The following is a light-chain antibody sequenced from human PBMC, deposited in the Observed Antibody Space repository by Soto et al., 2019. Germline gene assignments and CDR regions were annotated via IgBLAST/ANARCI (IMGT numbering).Light chain of an antibody. CDR3: QQRNVWPPIT. CDR1: QSVSNNY. J-gene: IGKJ5*01. CDR2: GAS. V-gene: IGKV3D-20*02. Sequence: EIVLTQSPGTLSLSPGERATLSCRASQSVSNNYLAWYQQKPGQAPRLLIYGASTRATDVPDRFGGSRSGTEFTLTINNLEPEDFAVYYCQQRNVWPPITFGQGTRLE.